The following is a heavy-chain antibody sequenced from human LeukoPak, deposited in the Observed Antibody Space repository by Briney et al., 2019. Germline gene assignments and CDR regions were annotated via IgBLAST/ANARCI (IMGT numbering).Heavy chain of an antibody. Sequence: PGRSLRLSCAASGFAFSSYGMHWVRQAPGKGLEWVAVISYDGSNEYYADSVKGRFTISRDNSKNTLYLQMDSLRAEDTAVYYCAKYYDSSGWRGVFDYWGQGTLVTVSS. CDR1: GFAFSSYG. J-gene: IGHJ4*02. CDR3: AKYYDSSGWRGVFDY. V-gene: IGHV3-30*18. CDR2: ISYDGSNE. D-gene: IGHD3-22*01.